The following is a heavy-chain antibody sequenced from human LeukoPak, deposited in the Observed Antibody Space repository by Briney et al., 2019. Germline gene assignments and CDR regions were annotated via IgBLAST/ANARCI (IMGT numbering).Heavy chain of an antibody. CDR2: IYYSGST. D-gene: IGHD3-10*01. J-gene: IGHJ4*02. V-gene: IGHV4-59*08. CDR3: ARHPSYYYGSGSRYYFDC. CDR1: GGSISSYY. Sequence: PSETLSLTCTVSGGSISSYYWSWIRQPPGKGLEWIGYIYYSGSTNYNPSLKSRVTISVDTSKNQFSLKLSSVTAADTAVYYCARHPSYYYGSGSRYYFDCWGQGTLVTVSS.